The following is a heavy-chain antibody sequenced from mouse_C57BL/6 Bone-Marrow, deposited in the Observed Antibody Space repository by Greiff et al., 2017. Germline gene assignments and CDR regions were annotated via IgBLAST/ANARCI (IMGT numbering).Heavy chain of an antibody. V-gene: IGHV1-81*01. CDR2: IYPRSGNT. CDR3: ARSSYDYDACDD. Sequence: VQLQQSGAELARPGASVKLSCKASGYTFTSYGISWVKQRTGQGLEWIGEIYPRSGNTYYTEKVQGKDTLTADKSSRTAYMELRRLTSEDSAVYFCARSSYDYDACDDWGQGTTLTGSS. D-gene: IGHD2-4*01. CDR1: GYTFTSYG. J-gene: IGHJ2*01.